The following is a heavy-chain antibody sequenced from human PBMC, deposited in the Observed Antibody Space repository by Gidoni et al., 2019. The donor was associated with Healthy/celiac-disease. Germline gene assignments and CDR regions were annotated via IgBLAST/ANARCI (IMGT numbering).Heavy chain of an antibody. CDR1: GFTFRGSA. D-gene: IGHD4-17*01. V-gene: IGHV3-73*01. CDR2: IRSKANSYAT. CDR3: TRHRNDYGGNSDY. Sequence: EVQLVESGGGLVQPGGSLKLSCAASGFTFRGSAMNWVRQASGKGLEWVGRIRSKANSYATAYAASVKGRFTISRDDSKNTAYLQMNSLKTEDTAVYYCTRHRNDYGGNSDYWGQGTLVTVSS. J-gene: IGHJ4*02.